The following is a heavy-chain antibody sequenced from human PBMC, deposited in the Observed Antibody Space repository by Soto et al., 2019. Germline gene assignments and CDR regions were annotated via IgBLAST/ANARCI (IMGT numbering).Heavy chain of an antibody. Sequence: PSEALSLTCIVSGGSISSETHYWGWIRQPPGKGLEWIGSIFYSGSTYYKPSLKSRVNISVDTSKNQFSLKLSSVTAADTAVYFCARCDYGYGTDVCGQGTTVT. CDR3: ARCDYGYGTDV. D-gene: IGHD4-17*01. CDR1: GGSISSETHY. J-gene: IGHJ6*02. V-gene: IGHV4-39*01. CDR2: IFYSGST.